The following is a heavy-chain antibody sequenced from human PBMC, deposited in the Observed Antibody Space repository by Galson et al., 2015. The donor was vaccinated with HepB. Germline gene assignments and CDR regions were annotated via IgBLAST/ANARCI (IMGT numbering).Heavy chain of an antibody. D-gene: IGHD4-17*01. Sequence: SLRLSCAASGFTVSSNYMSWVRQAPGKGLEWVSVIYSGGSTYYADSVKGRFTISRDNSKNTLYLQMNSLRAEDTAVYYCARDRDYGDYVGYYYGMHVWGQGTTVTVSS. CDR3: ARDRDYGDYVGYYYGMHV. CDR1: GFTVSSNY. CDR2: IYSGGST. V-gene: IGHV3-66*01. J-gene: IGHJ6*02.